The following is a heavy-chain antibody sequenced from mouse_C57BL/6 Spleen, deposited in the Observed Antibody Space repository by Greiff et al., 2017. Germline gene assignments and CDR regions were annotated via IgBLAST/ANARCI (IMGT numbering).Heavy chain of an antibody. CDR2: IYPGDGDT. J-gene: IGHJ1*03. CDR1: GYAFSSYW. CDR3: ARDGSSPWYFDV. D-gene: IGHD1-1*01. Sequence: VQLQQSGAELVKPGASVKISCKASGYAFSSYWMNWVKQRPGKGLEWIGQIYPGDGDTNYNGKFKGKATLTADKSSSTAYMQLSSLTSEDSAVYFCARDGSSPWYFDVWGTGTTVTVSS. V-gene: IGHV1-80*01.